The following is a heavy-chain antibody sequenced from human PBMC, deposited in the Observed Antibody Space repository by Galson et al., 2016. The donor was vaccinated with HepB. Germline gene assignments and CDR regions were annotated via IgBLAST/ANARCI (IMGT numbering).Heavy chain of an antibody. CDR3: ARLKGPSYSYHGMDV. J-gene: IGHJ6*02. Sequence: SETLSLTCTGPGDFISTYYWSWIRQTPGKGLEWIGHIYYTGSTKYNPSLQSRVTLSLDTSRSQFSLTLTSVTAADTAVYYCARLKGPSYSYHGMDVWGQGTTVTVSS. V-gene: IGHV4-59*01. CDR1: GDFISTYY. CDR2: IYYTGST.